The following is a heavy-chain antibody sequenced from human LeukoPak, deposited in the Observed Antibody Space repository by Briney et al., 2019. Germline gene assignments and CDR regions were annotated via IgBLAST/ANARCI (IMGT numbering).Heavy chain of an antibody. J-gene: IGHJ4*02. V-gene: IGHV4-31*03. CDR2: IYNSGST. Sequence: PSESLSLTSIVSGASFTTGVYYWNWISHHPGKCLEWIGYIYNSGSTYYNPSLKSRVTISVDTSKNHFSLRLTSVSAADSAVYYCARGAPPDSWGQGTLVTVSS. CDR3: ARGAPPDS. CDR1: GASFTTGVYY.